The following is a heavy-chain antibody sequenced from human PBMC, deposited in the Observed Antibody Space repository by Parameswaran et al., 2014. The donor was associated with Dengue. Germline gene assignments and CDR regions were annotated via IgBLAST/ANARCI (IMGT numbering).Heavy chain of an antibody. Sequence: RWIRQPPGKGLEWVSVIYTGGNTYYADSVKGRFTISRDNSKNTLYLQIDSLRAEDTAVYFCASETRGAYYFDYWGQGTLVTVSS. CDR2: IYTGGNT. CDR3: ASETRGAYYFDY. D-gene: IGHD3-10*01. J-gene: IGHJ4*02. V-gene: IGHV3-53*01.